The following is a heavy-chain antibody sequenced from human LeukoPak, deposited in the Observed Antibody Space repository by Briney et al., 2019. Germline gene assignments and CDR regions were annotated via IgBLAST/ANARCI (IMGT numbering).Heavy chain of an antibody. V-gene: IGHV4-34*01. J-gene: IGHJ4*02. Sequence: SETLSLTCAVYGGSFSGYYWSWVRQPPGKGLEWIGEINHSGSTNYNPSLKSRVTISVDTSKNQFSLKLSSVTAADTAVYYCARGHLRYSYWGQGTLVTVSS. D-gene: IGHD2-15*01. CDR2: INHSGST. CDR1: GGSFSGYY. CDR3: ARGHLRYSY.